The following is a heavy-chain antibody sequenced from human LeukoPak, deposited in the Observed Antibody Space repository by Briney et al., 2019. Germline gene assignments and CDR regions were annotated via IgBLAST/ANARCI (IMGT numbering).Heavy chain of an antibody. CDR1: GGSFSDYY. D-gene: IGHD6-19*01. CDR3: ARHSSGWHLDF. J-gene: IGHJ4*02. CDR2: INHRGST. Sequence: PSETLSLTCAVYGGSFSDYYWSWIRQPPRKGLEWIGEINHRGSTNYNPSLKSRVTISVDTSRNQFSLKLSSVTAADTAMYYCARHSSGWHLDFWGQGTLVTVSS. V-gene: IGHV4-34*01.